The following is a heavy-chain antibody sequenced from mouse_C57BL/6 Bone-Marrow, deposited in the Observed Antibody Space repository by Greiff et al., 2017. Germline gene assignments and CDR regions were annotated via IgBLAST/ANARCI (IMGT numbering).Heavy chain of an antibody. D-gene: IGHD2-4*01. V-gene: IGHV2-2*01. J-gene: IGHJ3*01. CDR1: GFSLTSYG. CDR3: ARNHYDYDVRFAY. Sequence: VQLQQSGPGLVQPSQSLSITCTVSGFSLTSYGVHWVRQSPGKGLEWLGVIWSGGSTDYNAAFISRLSISKDNSKSQVFFKMNSLQADDTAIYYCARNHYDYDVRFAYWGQGTLVTVSA. CDR2: IWSGGST.